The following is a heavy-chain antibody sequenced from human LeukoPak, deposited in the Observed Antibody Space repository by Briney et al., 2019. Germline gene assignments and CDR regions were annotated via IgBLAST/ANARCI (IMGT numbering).Heavy chain of an antibody. D-gene: IGHD6-13*01. Sequence: ASVKVSCKASGYTFTGYYMHWVRQAPGQGLEWMGWINPNSGGTNYAQKFQGRVTMTRDTSISTAYMERSRLRSDDTAVYYCAREGQQLVEGSFDYWGQGTLVTVSS. CDR1: GYTFTGYY. CDR3: AREGQQLVEGSFDY. V-gene: IGHV1-2*02. J-gene: IGHJ4*02. CDR2: INPNSGGT.